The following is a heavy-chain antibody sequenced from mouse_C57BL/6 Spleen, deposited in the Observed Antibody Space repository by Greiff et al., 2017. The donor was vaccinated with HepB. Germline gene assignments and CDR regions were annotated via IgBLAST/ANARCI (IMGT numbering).Heavy chain of an antibody. CDR2: IDPANGNT. CDR3: ARGPITTVVATGFDY. J-gene: IGHJ2*01. D-gene: IGHD1-1*01. V-gene: IGHV14-3*01. Sequence: EVKLQQSVAELVRPGASVKLSCTASGFNIKNTYMHWVKQRPEQGLEWIGRIDPANGNTKYAPKLQGKATITADTSSNTAYLQLSSLTSEDTAIYYCARGPITTVVATGFDYWGQGTTLTVSS. CDR1: GFNIKNTY.